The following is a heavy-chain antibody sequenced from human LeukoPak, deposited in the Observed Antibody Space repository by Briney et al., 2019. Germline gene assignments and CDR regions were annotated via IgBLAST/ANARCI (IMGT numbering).Heavy chain of an antibody. J-gene: IGHJ4*02. D-gene: IGHD4-17*01. CDR3: AKEMDNGDYGFLAELDY. Sequence: GGSLRLSCAASGFTFSSYGMHWVRQAPGKGLEWVAVISYDGSNKYYADSVKGRFTISRDNSKNTLYLQMNSLRAEDTAVYYCAKEMDNGDYGFLAELDYWGQGTLVTVSS. CDR2: ISYDGSNK. V-gene: IGHV3-30*18. CDR1: GFTFSSYG.